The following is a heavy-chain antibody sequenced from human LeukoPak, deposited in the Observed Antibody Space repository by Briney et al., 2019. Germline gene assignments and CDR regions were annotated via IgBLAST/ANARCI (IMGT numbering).Heavy chain of an antibody. Sequence: SETLSLTCAVSGGSFSGYYWSWIRQPPGKGLEWIGEINHSGSTNYNPSLKSRVTISVDTSKNQFSLKLSSVTAADTAVYYCARTVAKTYYYDSSGYYFDYWGQGTLVTVSS. CDR1: GGSFSGYY. V-gene: IGHV4-34*01. J-gene: IGHJ4*02. D-gene: IGHD3-22*01. CDR3: ARTVAKTYYYDSSGYYFDY. CDR2: INHSGST.